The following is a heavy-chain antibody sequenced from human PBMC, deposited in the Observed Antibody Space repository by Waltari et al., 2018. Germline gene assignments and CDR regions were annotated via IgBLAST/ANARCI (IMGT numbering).Heavy chain of an antibody. CDR3: VRSYTASPMDV. Sequence: QVQLQESGPGLVKPSETLSLTCTVSGGSVSSGSYYWSWIRQPPGKGLEWIGLTSNKENSYSTVYAASVKGRFTISRDDSKNLAYLQMNSLGIDDTAIYYCVRSYTASPMDVWGQGTTVTVSS. D-gene: IGHD2-2*02. CDR1: GGSVSSGSYY. J-gene: IGHJ6*02. V-gene: IGHV4-61*01. CDR2: KENSYST.